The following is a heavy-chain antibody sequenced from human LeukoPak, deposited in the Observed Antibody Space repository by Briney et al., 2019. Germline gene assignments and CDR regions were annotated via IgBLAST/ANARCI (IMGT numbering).Heavy chain of an antibody. CDR3: ARDTSGYSYGSDAFGI. CDR1: GYTFTTYA. J-gene: IGHJ3*02. V-gene: IGHV7-4-1*02. Sequence: ASVKASCKASGYTFTTYAMNWVRQAPGQGLEWMGWINTNTGNPTYAQGFTGRFVFSLDTSVSTAYLQISSLKAEDTAVYYCARDTSGYSYGSDAFGIWGQGTMVTVSS. CDR2: INTNTGNP. D-gene: IGHD5-18*01.